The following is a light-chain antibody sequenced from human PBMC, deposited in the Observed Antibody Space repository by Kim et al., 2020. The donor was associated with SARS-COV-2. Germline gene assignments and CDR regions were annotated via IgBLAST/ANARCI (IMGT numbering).Light chain of an antibody. Sequence: GQSVTISWSGSRSNIGSNSVSWYQQLPGTAPKLLIYRSNQRPSGVPDRFSGSKSGTSASLAISGLRSEDEADYYCAAWDDSLSGWVFGGGTQLTVL. V-gene: IGLV1-47*01. CDR3: AAWDDSLSGWV. J-gene: IGLJ3*02. CDR1: RSNIGSNS. CDR2: RSN.